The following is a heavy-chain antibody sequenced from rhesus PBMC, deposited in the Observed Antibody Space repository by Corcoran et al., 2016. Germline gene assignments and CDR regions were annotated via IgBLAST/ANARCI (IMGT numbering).Heavy chain of an antibody. CDR3: TRWRGDY. Sequence: QVQLQESGPGLVKPSETLSVTCAVSGGSISRNYRSWIRQAPGKGLGWFGFSPGSGTSPSYNPSRKSRVTLSVDTSKNQVSLRLSSVTAANTAVYYCTRWRGDYWGQGVLVTVSS. CDR2: SPGSGTSP. V-gene: IGHV4-169*01. D-gene: IGHD3-22*01. J-gene: IGHJ4*01. CDR1: GGSISRNY.